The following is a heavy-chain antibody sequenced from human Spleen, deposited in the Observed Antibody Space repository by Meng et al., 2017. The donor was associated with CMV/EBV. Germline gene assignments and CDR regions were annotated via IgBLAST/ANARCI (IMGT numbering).Heavy chain of an antibody. J-gene: IGHJ4*02. CDR2: IYPGDSDT. CDR1: GYSFTSYW. D-gene: IGHD1-26*01. Sequence: SGYSFTSYWIGWVRQMPGKGLEWMGIIYPGDSDTRYSPSFQGQVTISADKSISTAYLQWSSLKASDTAMYYCARQYRYSGSYYFDYWGQGTLVTVSS. V-gene: IGHV5-51*01. CDR3: ARQYRYSGSYYFDY.